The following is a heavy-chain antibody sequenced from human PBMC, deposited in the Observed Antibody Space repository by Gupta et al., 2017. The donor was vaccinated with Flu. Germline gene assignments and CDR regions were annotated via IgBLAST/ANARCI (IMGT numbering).Heavy chain of an antibody. CDR1: GGSFSGYY. D-gene: IGHD3-10*01. CDR2: INHSGST. J-gene: IGHJ6*02. V-gene: IGHV4-34*01. Sequence: YGGSFSGYYWSWIRQPPGKGLEWIGEINHSGSTNYNPSLKSRVTISVDTSKNQFSLKLSSVTAADTAVYYCASGREGYYYGSGSYYNRYYYYYGMDVWGQGTTVTVSS. CDR3: ASGREGYYYGSGSYYNRYYYYYGMDV.